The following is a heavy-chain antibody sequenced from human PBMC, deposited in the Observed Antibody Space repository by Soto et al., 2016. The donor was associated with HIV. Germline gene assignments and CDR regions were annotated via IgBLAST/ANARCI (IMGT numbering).Heavy chain of an antibody. D-gene: IGHD3-10*01. CDR1: GFSFSSFA. J-gene: IGHJ4*02. Sequence: QLMESGGGVVQPGRSLRLSCAVSGFSFSSFAMHWVRQAPGKGLEWVAVISYDGSFRYFAEYLKDRLTVSRDNSKNTLYLQVDSLRPDDTAVYYCVRAPRAVGSGSPLYYFDQWGQGTLVTVSS. CDR2: ISYDGSFR. V-gene: IGHV3-30*03. CDR3: VRAPRAVGSGSPLYYFDQ.